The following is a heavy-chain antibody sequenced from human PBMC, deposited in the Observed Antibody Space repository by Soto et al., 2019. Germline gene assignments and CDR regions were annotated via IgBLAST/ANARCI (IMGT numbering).Heavy chain of an antibody. D-gene: IGHD4-17*01. CDR1: GFTFSSYA. Sequence: EVQLLESGGGLVQPGGSLRLSCAASGFTFSSYAMSWVRQAPGKGLEWVSAISGSGGSTYYADSVKGRFTISRDNSKNTLHLQMNSLRAEETAVYYCAKEETVTPDAFDIWGQGTMVTVSS. CDR3: AKEETVTPDAFDI. J-gene: IGHJ3*02. V-gene: IGHV3-23*01. CDR2: ISGSGGST.